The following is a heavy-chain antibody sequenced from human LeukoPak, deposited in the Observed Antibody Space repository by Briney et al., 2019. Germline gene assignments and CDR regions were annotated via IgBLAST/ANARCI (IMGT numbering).Heavy chain of an antibody. Sequence: SETLSLTCTVSGGSISTYYWNWIRQPPGKGLEWVGYISYSGSTNYNPSLTSRVTISIDTSRNQFSLKLNSVTAADTAVYYCARRTYYYDSSGYSYAFDIWGQGTMVTVSS. V-gene: IGHV4-59*01. D-gene: IGHD3-22*01. CDR3: ARRTYYYDSSGYSYAFDI. CDR1: GGSISTYY. CDR2: ISYSGST. J-gene: IGHJ3*02.